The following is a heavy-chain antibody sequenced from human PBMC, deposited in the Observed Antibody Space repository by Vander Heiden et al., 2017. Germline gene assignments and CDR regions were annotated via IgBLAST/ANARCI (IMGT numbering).Heavy chain of an antibody. CDR3: TTDHGYYGSGSYYTVDY. CDR1: GFTLGNAR. CDR2: IKSKTDGGTT. D-gene: IGHD3-10*01. V-gene: IGHV3-15*07. Sequence: EDRLVESGGGLPKPGWAVRPSCPATGFTLGNARMNWVRQAPGKGLEWVGRIKSKTDGGTTDYAAPVKGRFTISRDDSKNTLYLQMNSLKTEDTAVYYCTTDHGYYGSGSYYTVDYWGQGTLVTVSS. J-gene: IGHJ4*02.